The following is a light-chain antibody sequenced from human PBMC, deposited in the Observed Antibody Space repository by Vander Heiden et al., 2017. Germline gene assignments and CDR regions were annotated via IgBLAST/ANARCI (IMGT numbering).Light chain of an antibody. Sequence: DTQMTQSPSSLSASVGDRVTITCQASQDISNYLNWYQQKPGKAPKLLIYDASNLEIGVPSRFSGSGSGTDFTFTISSLQPEDIATYYCQQYDNLPHTFGQGTKLEIK. CDR2: DAS. J-gene: IGKJ2*01. V-gene: IGKV1-33*01. CDR1: QDISNY. CDR3: QQYDNLPHT.